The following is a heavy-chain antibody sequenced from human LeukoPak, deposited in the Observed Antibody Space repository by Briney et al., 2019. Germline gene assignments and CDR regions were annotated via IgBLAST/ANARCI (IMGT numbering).Heavy chain of an antibody. D-gene: IGHD3-10*01. CDR1: GFTVSSNY. V-gene: IGHV3-53*01. CDR3: AKESELLWFGELSYFDY. CDR2: IYSGGST. Sequence: PGGSLRLSCAASGFTVSSNYMSWVRQAPGKGLEWVSVIYSGGSTYYADSVKGRFTISRDNSKNTLYLQMNSLRAEDTAVYYCAKESELLWFGELSYFDYWGQGTLVTVSS. J-gene: IGHJ4*02.